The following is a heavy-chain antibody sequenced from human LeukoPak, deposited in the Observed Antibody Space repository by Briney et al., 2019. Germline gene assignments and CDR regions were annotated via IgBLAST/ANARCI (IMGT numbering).Heavy chain of an antibody. CDR3: ARDKVGQLELNYYYGMDV. V-gene: IGHV1-2*02. D-gene: IGHD6-6*01. J-gene: IGHJ6*02. CDR1: GYTFTGYY. Sequence: ASVKVSCKASGYTFTGYYMHWVRQAPGQGLEWMGWINPNSGGTNYAQKFQGRVTMTRDTSISTAYMELSRLRSDDTAVYYCARDKVGQLELNYYYGMDVWGQGTTVTVSS. CDR2: INPNSGGT.